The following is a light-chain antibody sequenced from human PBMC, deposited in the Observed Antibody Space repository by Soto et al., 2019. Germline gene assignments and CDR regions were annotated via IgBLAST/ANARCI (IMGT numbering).Light chain of an antibody. CDR2: QVS. CDR3: MQGTHWPPYT. CDR1: QSLAYIDGNTY. V-gene: IGKV2-30*01. J-gene: IGKJ2*01. Sequence: DVVMTQSPLSLPVTLGQPASISCRSSQSLAYIDGNTYLNWFHQRPGQSPRRLNYQVSNRDSGVADRFSGSGSGADFTLKISRVEADDVGVYYCMQGTHWPPYTFGQGTKLEIK.